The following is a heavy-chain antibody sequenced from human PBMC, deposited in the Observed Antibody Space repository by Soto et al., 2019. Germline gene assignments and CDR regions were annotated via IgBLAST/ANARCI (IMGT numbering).Heavy chain of an antibody. CDR3: VRHLGYSSGWMGLDQ. D-gene: IGHD6-19*01. Sequence: SETLSLTCTVSGGSMGSSRYYWGWIRQPPGKGLEWIGSIYYSGSTYYNPSLKSRVTISVDTSKKQFSLGVNSVTAADTAVYYCVRHLGYSSGWMGLDQWGQGTLVTVSS. J-gene: IGHJ4*02. V-gene: IGHV4-39*01. CDR1: GGSMGSSRYY. CDR2: IYYSGST.